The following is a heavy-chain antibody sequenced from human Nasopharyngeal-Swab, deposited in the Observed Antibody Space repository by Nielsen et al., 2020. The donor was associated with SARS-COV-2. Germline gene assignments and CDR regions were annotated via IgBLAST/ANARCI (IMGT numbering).Heavy chain of an antibody. Sequence: SGPTLAQPTQTLTLTCTFSGFSLSTSGMCVSWIRQPPGKALEWLARIDWDDDKYYSTSLKTRLTISKDTSKNQVVLTMTNMDPVDTATYYCARGYYYDSSGYFDYWGQGTLVTVSS. V-gene: IGHV2-70*11. D-gene: IGHD3-22*01. J-gene: IGHJ4*02. CDR3: ARGYYYDSSGYFDY. CDR2: IDWDDDK. CDR1: GFSLSTSGMC.